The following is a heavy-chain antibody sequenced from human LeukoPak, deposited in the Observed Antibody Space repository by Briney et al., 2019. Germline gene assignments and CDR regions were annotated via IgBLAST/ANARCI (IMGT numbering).Heavy chain of an antibody. CDR3: AKDRVSSSWYREAGY. CDR2: IYSGGST. CDR1: GFTVSSNY. J-gene: IGHJ4*02. V-gene: IGHV3-53*01. D-gene: IGHD6-13*01. Sequence: PSGGSLRLSCAASGFTVSSNYMSWVRQAPGKGLEWVSVIYSGGSTYYADSVKGRFTISRDNSKNTLYLQMNSLRAEDTAVYYCAKDRVSSSWYREAGYWGQGTLVTVSS.